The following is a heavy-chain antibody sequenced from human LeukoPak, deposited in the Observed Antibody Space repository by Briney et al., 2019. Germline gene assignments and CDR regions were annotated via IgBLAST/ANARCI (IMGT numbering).Heavy chain of an antibody. CDR3: TTDQAVVVPAAVQDDAFDI. CDR1: GFTFSNAW. Sequence: PGGSLRLSCAASGFTFSNAWMSWVRQAPGKGLEWVGRIKSKTDGGTTDYAAPVKGRFTISRDDSKNTLYLQMNSLKTEDTAVYYCTTDQAVVVPAAVQDDAFDIWGQGTMVTVSS. V-gene: IGHV3-15*01. J-gene: IGHJ3*02. D-gene: IGHD2-2*01. CDR2: IKSKTDGGTT.